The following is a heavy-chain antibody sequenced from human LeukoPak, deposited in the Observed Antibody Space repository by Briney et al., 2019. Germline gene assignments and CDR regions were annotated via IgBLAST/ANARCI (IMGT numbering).Heavy chain of an antibody. J-gene: IGHJ4*02. Sequence: GGSLRLSCAASGFTVSSNYMSWVRQAPGKGLEWVSVIYSGGSTYYADSVKGRFTIPRDNSKNTLYLQMNSLRAEDTAVYYCARSSFLWFGELSEFDYWGQGTLVTVSS. CDR2: IYSGGST. CDR3: ARSSFLWFGELSEFDY. CDR1: GFTVSSNY. V-gene: IGHV3-66*01. D-gene: IGHD3-10*01.